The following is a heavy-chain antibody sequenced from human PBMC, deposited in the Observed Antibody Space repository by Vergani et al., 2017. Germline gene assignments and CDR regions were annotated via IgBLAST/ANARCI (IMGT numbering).Heavy chain of an antibody. CDR1: GGSLSGYY. CDR3: ARPALDLHYYDSSGQTGWAFDI. J-gene: IGHJ3*02. D-gene: IGHD3-22*01. V-gene: IGHV4-34*01. CDR2: INHSGTI. Sequence: QVQLQQWGPGLLKPSETLSLTCAVYGGSLSGYYWSWIRLAPGKGLEWIGEINHSGTINYNPTLKSPFNVSIDTSRDHFSLKLSSVTAADTAVYYCARPALDLHYYDSSGQTGWAFDIWGQGTMVTVSS.